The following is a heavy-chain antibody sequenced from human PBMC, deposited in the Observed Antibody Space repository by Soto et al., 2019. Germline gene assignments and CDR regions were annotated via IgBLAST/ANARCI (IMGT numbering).Heavy chain of an antibody. CDR1: GYTFTSYG. D-gene: IGHD3-22*01. Sequence: QVQLVQSGAEVKKPGASVKVSCKASGYTFTSYGISWVRQAHGQGLEWMGWISAYNGNTHYAQKLQGRVTMTTDTSTSTAYMELRILRSDDTAVYYCAREVGGSYYYDSSGLDYWGQGTLFTVSS. CDR3: AREVGGSYYYDSSGLDY. CDR2: ISAYNGNT. J-gene: IGHJ4*02. V-gene: IGHV1-18*01.